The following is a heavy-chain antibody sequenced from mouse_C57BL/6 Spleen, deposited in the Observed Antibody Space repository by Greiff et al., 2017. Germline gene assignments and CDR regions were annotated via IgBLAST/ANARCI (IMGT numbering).Heavy chain of an antibody. V-gene: IGHV1-61*01. CDR1: GYTFTSYW. Sequence: VQLQQPGAELVRPGSSVKLSCKASGYTFTSYWMDWVKQRPGQGLEWIGNIYPSDSETHYNQKFKDKATLTVDKSSSTAYMQLSSLTSEDSAVYYCARSGKLAFDYWGQGTTLTVSS. D-gene: IGHD4-1*01. J-gene: IGHJ2*01. CDR3: ARSGKLAFDY. CDR2: IYPSDSET.